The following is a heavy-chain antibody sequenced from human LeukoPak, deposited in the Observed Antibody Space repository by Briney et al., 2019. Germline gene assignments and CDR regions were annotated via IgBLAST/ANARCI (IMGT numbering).Heavy chain of an antibody. V-gene: IGHV4-34*01. CDR2: INHSGST. D-gene: IGHD5-12*01. Sequence: PSETLSLTCAVYGGSFSGYYWSWIRQPPGKGLEWIGEINHSGSTNYNPSLKSRVTISVDTSKNQFSLKLSSVTAADTAVYYCAGGGWRWLRRYTPHNDAFDIWGQGTMVTVSS. J-gene: IGHJ3*02. CDR1: GGSFSGYY. CDR3: AGGGWRWLRRYTPHNDAFDI.